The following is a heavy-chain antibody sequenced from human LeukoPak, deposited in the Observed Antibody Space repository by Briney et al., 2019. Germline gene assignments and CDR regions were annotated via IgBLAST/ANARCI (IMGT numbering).Heavy chain of an antibody. CDR2: LGTNGDS. V-gene: IGHV3-13*01. CDR1: GFSFSTYD. J-gene: IGHJ6*02. D-gene: IGHD6-6*01. CDR3: SRELRGIASHYHGMDV. Sequence: GGSLRLSCVASGFSFSTYDMYWVRQAAGRGLEWVSALGTNGDSYYLGSVKGRFTISRDDGKNSLYLQMNSLGVEDTAVYYCSRELRGIASHYHGMDVWGQGTTVTVSS.